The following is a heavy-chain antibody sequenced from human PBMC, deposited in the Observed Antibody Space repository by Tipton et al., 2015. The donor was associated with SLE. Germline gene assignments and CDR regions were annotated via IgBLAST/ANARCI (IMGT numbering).Heavy chain of an antibody. J-gene: IGHJ4*02. CDR3: ARTRSSTSPFFDY. Sequence: TLSLTCAVYRGSFSNYYWTWIRQPPGKGLEWIGEIHHSGSTNYNPSLKSRVTILIDTSKNQFSLRLSSVTAADTAVYYCARTRSSTSPFFDYWGQGTLVTVSS. V-gene: IGHV4-34*01. D-gene: IGHD2-2*01. CDR1: RGSFSNYY. CDR2: IHHSGST.